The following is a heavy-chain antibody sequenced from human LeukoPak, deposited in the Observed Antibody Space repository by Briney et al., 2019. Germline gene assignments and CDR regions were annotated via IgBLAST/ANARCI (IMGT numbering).Heavy chain of an antibody. D-gene: IGHD6-13*01. CDR2: IYYSGST. Sequence: SETLSLTCNVSGGSMNDYYWSWVRQPPGKGLEWIGNIYYSGSTNYNPSLKSRVTISVDTSKKQFSLKLSSVTAADTAVYYCARGNIAAGGFDYWGQGTLVTVSS. CDR3: ARGNIAAGGFDY. J-gene: IGHJ4*02. CDR1: GGSMNDYY. V-gene: IGHV4-59*01.